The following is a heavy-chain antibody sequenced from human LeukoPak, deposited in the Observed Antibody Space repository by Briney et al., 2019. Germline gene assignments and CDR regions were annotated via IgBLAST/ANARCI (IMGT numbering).Heavy chain of an antibody. CDR2: ITSGSTYI. CDR3: ARYSGTYRDY. J-gene: IGHJ4*02. CDR1: GFTFSNSN. Sequence: KPGGSLRLSCAASGFTFSNSNMNWVRQAPGKGLEGVSSITSGSTYIFYADSVKGRFTISRDNAKNSLYLQMNSLRADDTAVYYCARYSGTYRDYWGQGTLVTVSS. D-gene: IGHD1-26*01. V-gene: IGHV3-21*01.